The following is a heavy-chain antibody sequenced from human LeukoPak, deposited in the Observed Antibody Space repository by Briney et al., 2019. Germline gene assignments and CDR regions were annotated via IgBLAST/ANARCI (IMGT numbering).Heavy chain of an antibody. Sequence: GGSLRLSCAASGFTVSSSYMSWVRQAPGKGLEWVSVISSGGNTYYADSVKGRFTISRDNSKNTLYLQMNSLRAEDTAVYYCTREVRGYYFDYWGQGTLVTVSS. D-gene: IGHD3-10*01. CDR2: ISSGGNT. CDR3: TREVRGYYFDY. CDR1: GFTVSSSY. J-gene: IGHJ4*02. V-gene: IGHV3-66*02.